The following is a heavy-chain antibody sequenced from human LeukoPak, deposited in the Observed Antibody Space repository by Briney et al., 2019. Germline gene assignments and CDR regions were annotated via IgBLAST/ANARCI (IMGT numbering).Heavy chain of an antibody. D-gene: IGHD2-15*01. CDR2: IRYDESNK. CDR1: GFTFSNYD. J-gene: IGHJ4*02. Sequence: PGGSLRLSCAASGFTFSNYDMHWVRQAPGKGLEWVAFIRYDESNKYYADSVKGRFTISRDNSKNTLYLQMNSLRAEDTAVYYCVKDGYCSGGSCYWPYFDSWGQGALVTVSS. V-gene: IGHV3-30*02. CDR3: VKDGYCSGGSCYWPYFDS.